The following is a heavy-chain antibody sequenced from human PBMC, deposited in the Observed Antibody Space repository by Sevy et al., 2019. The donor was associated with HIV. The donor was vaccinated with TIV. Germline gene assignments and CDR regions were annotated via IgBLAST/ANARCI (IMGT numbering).Heavy chain of an antibody. J-gene: IGHJ4*02. CDR2: IYSDGKT. CDR3: AGVSSAWTLFDY. V-gene: IGHV3-66*01. CDR1: GFTVSRNY. Sequence: GGSLRLSCAASGFTVSRNYMSWVRQAPGKGLEWVSVIYSDGKTFYADSVQDRFTISRDNSKNTLYLQMNSLRAEDTAVYYCAGVSSAWTLFDYWGQGTLVTVSS. D-gene: IGHD6-19*01.